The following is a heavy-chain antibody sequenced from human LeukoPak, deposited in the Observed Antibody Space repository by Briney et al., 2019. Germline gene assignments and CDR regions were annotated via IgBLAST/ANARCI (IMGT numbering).Heavy chain of an antibody. V-gene: IGHV4-39*01. CDR2: IYYSGNT. Sequence: PSETLSLTCTVSGGSIISSSNYWGWIRQPPGKGLEWIGSIYYSGNTYYNPSLTSRATISVDTSKNQFSLRLSSVTAADTAVYYCARAQQLVYYFDYWGQGTLVTVSS. J-gene: IGHJ4*02. CDR1: GGSIISSSNY. D-gene: IGHD6-13*01. CDR3: ARAQQLVYYFDY.